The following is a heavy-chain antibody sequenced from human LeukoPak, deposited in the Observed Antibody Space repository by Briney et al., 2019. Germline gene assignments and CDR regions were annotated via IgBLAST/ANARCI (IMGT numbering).Heavy chain of an antibody. CDR3: AVVPAAIRSHPFFDY. CDR1: GYSFTSYW. J-gene: IGHJ4*02. CDR2: IYPGDSDT. V-gene: IGHV5-51*01. D-gene: IGHD2-2*02. Sequence: GESLKIPCKGSGYSFTSYWIGWVRQMPGKGLEWMGIIYPGDSDTRYSPSFQGQVTISADKSISTAYLQWSSLKASDTAMYYCAVVPAAIRSHPFFDYWGQGTLVTVSS.